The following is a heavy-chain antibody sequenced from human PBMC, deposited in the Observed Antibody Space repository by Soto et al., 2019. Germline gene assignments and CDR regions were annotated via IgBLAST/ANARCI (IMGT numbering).Heavy chain of an antibody. D-gene: IGHD5-12*01. Sequence: QVQLEESGGGLVKPGGSLRLSCAASGFTFSDYYISWIRQAPGKGLEWVSYISSSGYTKYADSVKGRFTISRDNAKDSLSLQMNSLRVDDTAVYYCARREYGGLDYWGQGTLVTVSS. V-gene: IGHV3-11*05. J-gene: IGHJ4*02. CDR1: GFTFSDYY. CDR2: ISSSGYT. CDR3: ARREYGGLDY.